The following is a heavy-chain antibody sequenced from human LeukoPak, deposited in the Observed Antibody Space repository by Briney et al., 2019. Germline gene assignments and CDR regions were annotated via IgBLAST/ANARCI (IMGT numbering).Heavy chain of an antibody. V-gene: IGHV1-2*02. J-gene: IGHJ6*03. Sequence: GASVKVSCKASGYTFTGYYMHWVRQAPGQGLEWMGWINPNSGGTNYAQKFQGRVTMTRDTPISTAYMELTSLRSDDTAVYYCARGGVPVYYYYMDIWGKGTTVTISS. CDR3: ARGGVPVYYYYMDI. CDR1: GYTFTGYY. D-gene: IGHD3-10*01. CDR2: INPNSGGT.